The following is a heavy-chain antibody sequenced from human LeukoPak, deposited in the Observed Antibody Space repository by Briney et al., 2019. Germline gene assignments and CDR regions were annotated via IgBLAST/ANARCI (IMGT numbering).Heavy chain of an antibody. CDR2: IGTYNGNT. D-gene: IGHD1-26*01. CDR3: VREWDHTRMTFDI. CDR1: GYTFINYD. V-gene: IGHV1-18*01. J-gene: IGHJ3*02. Sequence: ASVKVSCKASGYTFINYDISWVRPAPGQGLERMGWIGTYNGNTKYAQEFQGRVTMTTDTSTSTGYMELRNLRSDDTAVYFCVREWDHTRMTFDIWGQGTMVTVSS.